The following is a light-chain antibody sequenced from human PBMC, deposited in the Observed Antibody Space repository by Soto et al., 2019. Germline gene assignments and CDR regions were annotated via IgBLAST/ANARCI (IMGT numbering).Light chain of an antibody. CDR1: QSVLYSSNNKNY. J-gene: IGKJ2*01. CDR2: WAS. V-gene: IGKV4-1*01. CDR3: QQYESTPPT. Sequence: DIVMTQSQDYLAVSLGERATINCKSSQSVLYSSNNKNYLAWYQQRPGQPPKLLIYWASTREFGVPDRFSGSGSGTDFTLTITSLQAEDVAVYYCQQYESTPPTFGQGTKLEIK.